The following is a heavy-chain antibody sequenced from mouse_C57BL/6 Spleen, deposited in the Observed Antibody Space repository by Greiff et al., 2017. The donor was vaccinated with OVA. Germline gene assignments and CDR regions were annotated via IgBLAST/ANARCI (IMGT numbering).Heavy chain of an antibody. CDR1: GYTFTDYN. Sequence: VQLQQSGPELVKPGASVKIPCKASGYTFTDYNMDWVKQSHGKSLEWIGDINPNNGGTIYNQKFKGKATLTVDKSSSTAYMELRSLTSEDTAVYYCARKEYDVRLFDYGGQGTTLTVSS. CDR3: ARKEYDVRLFDY. J-gene: IGHJ2*01. CDR2: INPNNGGT. D-gene: IGHD2-14*01. V-gene: IGHV1-18*01.